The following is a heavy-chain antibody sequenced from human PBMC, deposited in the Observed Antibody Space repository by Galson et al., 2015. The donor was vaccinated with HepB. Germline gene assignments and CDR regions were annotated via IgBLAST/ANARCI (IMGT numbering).Heavy chain of an antibody. CDR1: GFTFSSYG. CDR3: ARDLNYYDSSGYPY. V-gene: IGHV3-33*01. CDR2: IWYDGSNK. Sequence: SLRLSCAASGFTFSSYGMHWVRQAPGKGLEWVAVIWYDGSNKYYADSVKGRFTISRDNSKNTLYLQMNSLRAEDTAVYYCARDLNYYDSSGYPYWGQGTLVTVSS. J-gene: IGHJ4*02. D-gene: IGHD3-22*01.